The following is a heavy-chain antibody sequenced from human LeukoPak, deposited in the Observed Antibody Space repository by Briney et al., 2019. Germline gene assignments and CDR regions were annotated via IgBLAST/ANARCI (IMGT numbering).Heavy chain of an antibody. V-gene: IGHV1-2*02. CDR1: GYTFTGYY. Sequence: ASVKVSCKASGYTFTGYYMHWVRQAPGQGLEWMGWINPNSGGTNYAQKFQGRVTMTRDTSISTAYMELSRLRSDDTAVYYCARVYYGSGSKLGDWFDPWGQGTLVTVSS. D-gene: IGHD3-10*01. CDR2: INPNSGGT. J-gene: IGHJ5*02. CDR3: ARVYYGSGSKLGDWFDP.